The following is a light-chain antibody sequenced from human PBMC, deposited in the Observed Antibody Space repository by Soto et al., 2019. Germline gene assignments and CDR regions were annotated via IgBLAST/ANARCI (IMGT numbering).Light chain of an antibody. J-gene: IGKJ1*01. CDR3: QQYNDWPLT. Sequence: EIVVSHSPVTLSVSPGERATLSCRASQSVSSNLAWYQQKPGQAPSLLIYGAFTRATGIPARFSGTGSGTEFTLTISSLQSEDFALYYCQQYNDWPLTFGQGTKVDI. V-gene: IGKV3-15*01. CDR2: GAF. CDR1: QSVSSN.